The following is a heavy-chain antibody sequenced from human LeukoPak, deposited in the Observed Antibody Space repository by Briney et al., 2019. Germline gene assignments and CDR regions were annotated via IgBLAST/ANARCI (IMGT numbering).Heavy chain of an antibody. J-gene: IGHJ4*02. D-gene: IGHD2-2*03. V-gene: IGHV3-43D*04. CDR2: ISWDGGST. CDR1: GFTFDDYA. Sequence: GGSLRLSCAASGFTFDDYAMHWVRQAPGKGLEWVSLISWDGGSTYYADSVKGRFTISRDNSKNSLYLQMNSLRAEDIALYYCAKDPTPIGSTPIDYWGQGTLVTVSS. CDR3: AKDPTPIGSTPIDY.